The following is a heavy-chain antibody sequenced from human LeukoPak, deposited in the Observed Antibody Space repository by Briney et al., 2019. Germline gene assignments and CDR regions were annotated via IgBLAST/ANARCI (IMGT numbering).Heavy chain of an antibody. V-gene: IGHV4-59*08. Sequence: PSETLSLTCTVSGGSISSYYWSWIRQPPGKGLEWIGYIYYSGSTNYNPSLKSRVTLSVDTSKNQFSLRLSPVTAADTAMYYCASSDGYYFDYWGQGTLVTVSS. D-gene: IGHD5-24*01. CDR2: IYYSGST. J-gene: IGHJ4*02. CDR3: ASSDGYYFDY. CDR1: GGSISSYY.